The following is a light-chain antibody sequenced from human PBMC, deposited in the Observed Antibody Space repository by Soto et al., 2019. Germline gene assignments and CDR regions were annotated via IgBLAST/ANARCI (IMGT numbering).Light chain of an antibody. CDR1: QSVSTN. Sequence: EIVMTQSPVTLSVSPGERATLSCRASQSVSTNLAWHQQKPGQAPRLLMYGASTRATGIPARFSGSGSGTEFTLTISSLQSEDFAVYYCQQYDIASGFGGGTRVEI. V-gene: IGKV3-15*01. CDR2: GAS. J-gene: IGKJ4*01. CDR3: QQYDIASG.